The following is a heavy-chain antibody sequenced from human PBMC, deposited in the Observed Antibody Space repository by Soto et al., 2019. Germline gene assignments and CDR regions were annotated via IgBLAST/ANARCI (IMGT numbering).Heavy chain of an antibody. CDR1: GFTFSSYG. CDR2: IWYDGSNK. CDR3: ARADYDFWSGPLYGMDV. D-gene: IGHD3-3*01. Sequence: SLRLSCAASGFTFSSYGMHWVRQAPGKGLEWVAVIWYDGSNKYYADSVKGRFTISRDNSKNTLYLQMNSLRAEDTAVYYCARADYDFWSGPLYGMDVWGQGTTVTVSS. J-gene: IGHJ6*02. V-gene: IGHV3-33*01.